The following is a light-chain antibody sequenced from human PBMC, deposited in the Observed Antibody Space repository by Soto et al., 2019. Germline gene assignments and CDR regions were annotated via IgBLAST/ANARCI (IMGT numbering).Light chain of an antibody. J-gene: IGLJ1*01. CDR1: SSDVGGYNY. CDR2: DVS. Sequence: QSALTQPASVSGSPGQSITISCTGTSSDVGGYNYVSWYQQHPGKAPKLMIYDVSSRPSGVSHRFSGSKSGNTASLTISGLQAEDEADYYCSSYTSSTTEVFGTGTKLTVL. V-gene: IGLV2-14*01. CDR3: SSYTSSTTEV.